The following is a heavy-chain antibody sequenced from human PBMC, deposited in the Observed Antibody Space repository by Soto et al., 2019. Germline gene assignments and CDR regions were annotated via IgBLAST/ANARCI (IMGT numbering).Heavy chain of an antibody. CDR1: GFSFSTYS. CDR3: AIEDSAWPLAYGLDV. V-gene: IGHV3-21*01. CDR2: ISSGDNT. J-gene: IGHJ6*02. Sequence: PGGSLRLSCAASGFSFSTYSMYWVRQAPGKGLEWVSSISSGDNTYYANSEKGQSTISRDITKIAVSLQMDSLRAGYATVEYCAIEDSAWPLAYGLDVWGQGTTVTVSS.